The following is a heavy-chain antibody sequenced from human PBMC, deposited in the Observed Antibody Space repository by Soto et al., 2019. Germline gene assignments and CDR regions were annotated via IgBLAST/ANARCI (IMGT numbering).Heavy chain of an antibody. CDR1: GGSISSRSYY. D-gene: IGHD3-22*01. V-gene: IGHV4-39*01. Sequence: SETLSLTCTVSGGSISSRSYYWGWIRQPPGKGLEWIGSIYYSGSTYYNPSLKSRVTISVDTSKNQFSLKLSSVTAADTAVYYCARQRYYDSSGYYSDYWGQGTLVTVSS. CDR2: IYYSGST. CDR3: ARQRYYDSSGYYSDY. J-gene: IGHJ4*02.